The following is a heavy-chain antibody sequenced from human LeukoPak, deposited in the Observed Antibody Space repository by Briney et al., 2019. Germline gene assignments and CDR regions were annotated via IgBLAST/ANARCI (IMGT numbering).Heavy chain of an antibody. D-gene: IGHD5-18*01. J-gene: IGHJ4*02. CDR1: GYTFSSYG. CDR2: ISAYNGNT. Sequence: ASLKVSCKASGYTFSSYGISWVRQAPGQGLEWMGWISAYNGNTNFAQKFQGRATMTTDTSTSTAYMELRSLSSDDTAVYYCARDQGIYNYRIIDSWGQGTLVTVSS. V-gene: IGHV1-18*01. CDR3: ARDQGIYNYRIIDS.